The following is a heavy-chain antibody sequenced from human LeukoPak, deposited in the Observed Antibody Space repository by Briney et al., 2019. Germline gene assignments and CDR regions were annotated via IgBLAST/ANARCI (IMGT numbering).Heavy chain of an antibody. CDR2: LNPNSGGT. CDR3: ARDWQYSSGWRYYYGMDV. V-gene: IGHV1-2*02. D-gene: IGHD6-19*01. CDR1: GYTFTDYY. J-gene: IGHJ6*02. Sequence: GASVKVSCKASGYTFTDYYMHWVRQAPAQGLEWMGWLNPNSGGTDFAQKFQGRVTMTRDTSISTAYMELSRLTSDDTAVYFCARDWQYSSGWRYYYGMDVWGQGTTVTVSS.